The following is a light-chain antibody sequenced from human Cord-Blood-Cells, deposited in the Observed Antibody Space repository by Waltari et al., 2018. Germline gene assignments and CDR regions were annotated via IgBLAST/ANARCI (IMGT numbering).Light chain of an antibody. CDR1: SLRSHY. J-gene: IGLJ2*01. CDR3: NSRDSSGNHLV. CDR2: GKS. V-gene: IGLV3-19*01. Sequence: SSELTQDPAVSVALGQTVRITCQGDSLRSHYASCYQQKPGQAPVLVIYGKSTRPSRFPDRFSGSSSGNTASLTITGAQAEDEADYYCNSRDSSGNHLVFGGGTKLTVL.